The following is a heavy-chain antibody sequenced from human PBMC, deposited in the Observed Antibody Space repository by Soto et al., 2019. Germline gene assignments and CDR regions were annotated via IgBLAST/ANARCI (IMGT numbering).Heavy chain of an antibody. D-gene: IGHD3-3*01. CDR2: ISSSSSTI. J-gene: IGHJ4*02. V-gene: IGHV3-48*02. CDR1: GFTFSSYS. CDR3: ARADLWSGYYCAR. Sequence: EVQLVESGGGLVQPGGSLRLSCAASGFTFSSYSMNWVRQAPGKGLEWVSYISSSSSTIYYTDSVKGRFTISRDNAKNSLYLQMNSLRDEDTAVYYCARADLWSGYYCARWGQGTLVTVSS.